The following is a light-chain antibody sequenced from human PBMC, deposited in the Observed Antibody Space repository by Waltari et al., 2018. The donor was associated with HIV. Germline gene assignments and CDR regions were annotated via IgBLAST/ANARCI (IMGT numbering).Light chain of an antibody. CDR3: QQYSNSIPLT. CDR2: GAS. CDR1: QTVPNNF. J-gene: IGKJ4*01. V-gene: IGKV3-20*01. Sequence: EFVLTQSPGTLSLSPGESASLSCRASQTVPNNFLAWYQQKPGQTPRLLIYGASTRAANIPGRFTGSGSATDFTLTIARLEPEDFAIYYCQQYSNSIPLTCGGGTKVE.